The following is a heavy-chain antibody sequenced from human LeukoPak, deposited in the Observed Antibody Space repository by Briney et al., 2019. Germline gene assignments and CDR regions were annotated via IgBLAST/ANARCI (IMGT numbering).Heavy chain of an antibody. CDR1: GGSMSSYY. V-gene: IGHV4-59*01. CDR3: VRDARAGNFDY. D-gene: IGHD6-13*01. J-gene: IGHJ4*02. CDR2: IYYTGST. Sequence: SETLSLTCTVSGGSMSSYYWSWIRQPPGKGLEYIGYIYYTGSTYYNPSLKSRVTISVDTSKNQFSLRLSSVTAADTAVYYCVRDARAGNFDYWGQGILVTVSS.